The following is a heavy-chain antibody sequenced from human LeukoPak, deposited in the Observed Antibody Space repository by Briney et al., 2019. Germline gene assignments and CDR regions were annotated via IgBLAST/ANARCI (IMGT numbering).Heavy chain of an antibody. Sequence: GGSLRLFCAASGFTFSSYAMSWVRQAPGKGLEWVSSISSSSSYIYYADSVKGRFTISRDNAKNSLYLQMNSLRAEDTAVYYCARDSSGWQFDYWGQGTLVTVSS. CDR2: ISSSSSYI. V-gene: IGHV3-21*01. CDR3: ARDSSGWQFDY. D-gene: IGHD6-19*01. CDR1: GFTFSSYA. J-gene: IGHJ4*02.